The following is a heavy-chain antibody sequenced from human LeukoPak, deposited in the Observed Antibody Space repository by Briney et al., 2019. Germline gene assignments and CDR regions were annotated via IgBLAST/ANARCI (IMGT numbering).Heavy chain of an antibody. Sequence: GGSLRLSCAASGFTFSSYGMHWVRQAPGKGLEWVAFIRYDGSNKYYADSVKGRFTISRDNSKNTLYLQMNSLRAEDTAVYYCAKDLSVLLWFGELSPFDYCGQGTLVTVSS. J-gene: IGHJ4*02. CDR1: GFTFSSYG. D-gene: IGHD3-10*01. V-gene: IGHV3-30*02. CDR3: AKDLSVLLWFGELSPFDY. CDR2: IRYDGSNK.